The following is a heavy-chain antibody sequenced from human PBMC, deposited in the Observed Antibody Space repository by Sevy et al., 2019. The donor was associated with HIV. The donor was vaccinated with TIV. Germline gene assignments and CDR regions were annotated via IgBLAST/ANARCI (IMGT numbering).Heavy chain of an antibody. CDR2: IKPDGSEK. Sequence: GESLKISCAASGFTPSTYGMHWVRQAPGKGLEWVGNIKPDGSEKYYVDSVKGRFTISRDNAKNSLYLQMNSLRAGDTAVYYCARGDYYDTSGYYTVAFDIWGQGTRVTVSS. V-gene: IGHV3-7*04. CDR3: ARGDYYDTSGYYTVAFDI. J-gene: IGHJ3*02. CDR1: GFTPSTYG. D-gene: IGHD3-22*01.